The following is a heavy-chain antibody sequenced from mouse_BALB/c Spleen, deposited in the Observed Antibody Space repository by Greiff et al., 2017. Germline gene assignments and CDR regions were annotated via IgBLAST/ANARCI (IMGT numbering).Heavy chain of an antibody. CDR3: ARQGGYGYDEAMDY. V-gene: IGHV5-6*01. CDR1: GFTFSSYG. CDR2: ISSGGSYT. Sequence: EVQGVESGGDLVKPGGSLKLSCAASGFTFSSYGMSWVRQTPDKRLEWVATISSGGSYTYYPDSVKGRFTISRDNAKNTLYLQMSSLKSEDTAMYYCARQGGYGYDEAMDYWGQGTSVTVSA. J-gene: IGHJ4*01. D-gene: IGHD2-2*01.